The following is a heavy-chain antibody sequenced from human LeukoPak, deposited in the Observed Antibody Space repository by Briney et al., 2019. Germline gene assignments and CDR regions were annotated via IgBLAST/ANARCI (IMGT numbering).Heavy chain of an antibody. CDR3: AKDYVFFGGYSYGNFDY. Sequence: GGSLRLSCAASGFTFSSYGMHWVRQAPGKGLEWGAVISYDGSNKYYADSVKGRFTISRDNSKNTLYLQMNSLRAEDTAVYYCAKDYVFFGGYSYGNFDYWGQGTLVTVSS. CDR1: GFTFSSYG. J-gene: IGHJ4*02. V-gene: IGHV3-30*18. CDR2: ISYDGSNK. D-gene: IGHD5-18*01.